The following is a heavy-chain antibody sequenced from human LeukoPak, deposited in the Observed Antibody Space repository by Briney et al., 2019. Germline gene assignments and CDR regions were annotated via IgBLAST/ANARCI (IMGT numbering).Heavy chain of an antibody. J-gene: IGHJ4*02. V-gene: IGHV4-59*01. Sequence: PSETLSLTCTVSGGSISSYYWSWIRQPPGKGLEWIGYIYYSGSTNYNPSLKSRVTISVDTSKNQFSLKLSSVTAADTAVYYCARDTMGAAFDYWGQGTLVTVSS. CDR3: ARDTMGAAFDY. CDR1: GGSISSYY. D-gene: IGHD1-26*01. CDR2: IYYSGST.